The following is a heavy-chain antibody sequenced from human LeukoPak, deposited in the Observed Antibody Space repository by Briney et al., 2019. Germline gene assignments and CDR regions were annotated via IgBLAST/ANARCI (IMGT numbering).Heavy chain of an antibody. CDR1: GGSISSGDYY. J-gene: IGHJ3*02. CDR3: ARDYDSSGYYGDAFGI. V-gene: IGHV4-30-4*01. CDR2: IYYSGST. Sequence: SETLSLTCTVSGGSISSGDYYWSWIRQLPGKGLEWIGYIYYSGSTYYNPSLKSRVTISVDTSKNQFSLKLSSVTAADTAVYYCARDYDSSGYYGDAFGIWGQGTMVTVSS. D-gene: IGHD3-22*01.